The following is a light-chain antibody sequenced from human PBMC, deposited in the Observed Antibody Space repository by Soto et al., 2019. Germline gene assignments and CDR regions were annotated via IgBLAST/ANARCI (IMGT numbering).Light chain of an antibody. J-gene: IGKJ3*01. CDR3: QQYGRSPGLFT. V-gene: IGKV3-20*01. CDR2: DAS. Sequence: EIVLTQSPGTLSLSPGERATLSWRASKSVSNTYLAWYQQKPGQAPRLLIYDASSRATGIPDRFSGSGSGTDFTPTISRLEPEDFAVYYCQQYGRSPGLFTFGPGTKVDIK. CDR1: KSVSNTY.